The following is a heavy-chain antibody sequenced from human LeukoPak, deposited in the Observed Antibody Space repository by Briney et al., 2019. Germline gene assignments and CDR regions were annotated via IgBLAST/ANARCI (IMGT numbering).Heavy chain of an antibody. D-gene: IGHD3-22*01. CDR2: IKQDGSEK. CDR3: ARDNGGYYQYDAFDI. CDR1: GFTFSTYW. V-gene: IGHV3-7*01. J-gene: IGHJ3*02. Sequence: GGSLRLSCAASGFTFSTYWMSWVRQAPGKGLEWVANIKQDGSEKYYSDSVKGRFTTSRDNARNTLQLQMNSLRAEDTAVYYCARDNGGYYQYDAFDIWGQGTMVTVSS.